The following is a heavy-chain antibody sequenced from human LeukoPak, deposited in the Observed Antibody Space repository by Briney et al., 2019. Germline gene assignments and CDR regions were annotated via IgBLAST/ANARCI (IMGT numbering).Heavy chain of an antibody. CDR2: ISGSGGST. J-gene: IGHJ4*02. V-gene: IGHV3-23*01. D-gene: IGHD2-2*01. CDR3: AKGREDCSSTNCYESHY. CDR1: GFTFSSYA. Sequence: PGGSLRLSCAASGFTFSSYAMSWVRQAPGKGLQWVSAISGSGGSTYYADSAKGRFTISRDNSKNTLYLQMNSLRAEDTAVYYCAKGREDCSSTNCYESHYWGQGTLVTVCS.